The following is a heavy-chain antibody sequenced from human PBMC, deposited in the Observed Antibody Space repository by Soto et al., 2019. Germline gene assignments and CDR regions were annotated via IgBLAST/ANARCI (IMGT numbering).Heavy chain of an antibody. J-gene: IGHJ5*02. Sequence: TSETLSLTCTVSGGSISSGDYYWSWIRQPPGKGLEWIGYIYYSGSTYYNPSLKSRVTISVDTSKNQFSLKLSSVTAADTAVYYCARAYYDSTGYFWFDPWGQGTLVTVSS. D-gene: IGHD3-22*01. V-gene: IGHV4-30-4*01. CDR1: GGSISSGDYY. CDR3: ARAYYDSTGYFWFDP. CDR2: IYYSGST.